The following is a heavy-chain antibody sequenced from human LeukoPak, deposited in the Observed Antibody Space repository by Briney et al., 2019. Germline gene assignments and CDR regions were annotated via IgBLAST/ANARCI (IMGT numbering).Heavy chain of an antibody. CDR1: GYSFSSYW. CDR3: ARGIYGPNGAFDI. CDR2: IYPRDSDA. V-gene: IGHV5-51*01. J-gene: IGHJ3*02. D-gene: IGHD4-17*01. Sequence: ESLKISCKGSGYSFSSYWSGWVRQMPGKGLEWMGIIYPRDSDARYSPSFQGQVTISVDKTISTAYLQWSSLKASDTAMYYCARGIYGPNGAFDIWGQGTMVTVSS.